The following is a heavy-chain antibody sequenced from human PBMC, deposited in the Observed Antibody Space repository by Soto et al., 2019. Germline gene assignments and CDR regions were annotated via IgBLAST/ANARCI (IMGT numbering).Heavy chain of an antibody. D-gene: IGHD2-8*01. V-gene: IGHV3-30*18. CDR3: AKDLESEVDAIPSAFDI. J-gene: IGHJ3*02. CDR1: GFTFSSYG. CDR2: ISYDGSNK. Sequence: QVQLVESGGGVVQPGRSLRLSCAASGFTFSSYGMHWVRQAPGKGLEWVAVISYDGSNKYYADSVKGRFTISRDNSKNTLYLQMNSLRAEDTAVYYCAKDLESEVDAIPSAFDILGQGAMVTVSS.